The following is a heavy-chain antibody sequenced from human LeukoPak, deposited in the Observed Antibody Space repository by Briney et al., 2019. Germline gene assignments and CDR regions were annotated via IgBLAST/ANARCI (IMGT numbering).Heavy chain of an antibody. J-gene: IGHJ3*02. CDR3: ARASNSYDSSATEEDAFDI. Sequence: ASVKVSCKASGYTFTSYYIHWVRPAPGQGLEWMGIINPSGGSTSYAQKFQGRVTMTRDTSTSTVYMELSSLRSEDTAVYYCARASNSYDSSATEEDAFDIWGQGTMVTVSS. V-gene: IGHV1-46*01. CDR1: GYTFTSYY. CDR2: INPSGGST. D-gene: IGHD3-22*01.